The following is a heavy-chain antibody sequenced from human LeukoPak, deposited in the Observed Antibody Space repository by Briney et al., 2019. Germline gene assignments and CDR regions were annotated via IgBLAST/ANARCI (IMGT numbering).Heavy chain of an antibody. Sequence: QPGGSLRLSCAASGFTVSSNYMRCVRQAPGKGLEWVSVIYSGGSTYYADSVRGRFTISRDNYKNTLYLQMNSLRAEDTAVYYCARGVDNWNYFDYWGQGTLVTVSS. D-gene: IGHD1-20*01. CDR1: GFTVSSNY. J-gene: IGHJ4*02. V-gene: IGHV3-53*01. CDR2: IYSGGST. CDR3: ARGVDNWNYFDY.